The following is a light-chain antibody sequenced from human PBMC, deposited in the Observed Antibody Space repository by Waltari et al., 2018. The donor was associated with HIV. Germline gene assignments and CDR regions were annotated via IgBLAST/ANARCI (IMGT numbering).Light chain of an antibody. V-gene: IGLV2-23*01. CDR2: EGS. CDR1: SSDVGSYNI. CDR3: CSYAGTNWV. Sequence: QSALTQPASVSRSPGQSITISCTGTSSDVGSYNIVSWYQQHPGKAPKLMIYEGSKRPSGVSKRFSGSKAGNTASLTISGLQAEDEADYYCCSYAGTNWVFGGGTKLTVL. J-gene: IGLJ3*02.